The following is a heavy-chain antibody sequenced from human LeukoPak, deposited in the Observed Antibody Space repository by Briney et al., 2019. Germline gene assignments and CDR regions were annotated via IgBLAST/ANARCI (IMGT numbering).Heavy chain of an antibody. V-gene: IGHV3-20*04. CDR3: ARDGAFFSKYQLLYIDYFGC. J-gene: IGHJ4*02. CDR2: INWNGGST. CDR1: GLTFDDYG. Sequence: GGSLRLSCVASGLTFDDYGMSWVRQAPGKGLEWVSSINWNGGSTGYADSVKGRFTISRDNAKNSLYLQMNSLRAEDTALYYCARDGAFFSKYQLLYIDYFGCWGQGTLVTVSS. D-gene: IGHD2-2*02.